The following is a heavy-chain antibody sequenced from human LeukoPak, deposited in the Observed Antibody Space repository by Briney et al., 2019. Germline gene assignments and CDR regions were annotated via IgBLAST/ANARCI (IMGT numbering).Heavy chain of an antibody. CDR2: IYYSGST. D-gene: IGHD1-26*01. CDR1: GGSISSGDYY. V-gene: IGHV4-30-4*01. Sequence: PSQTLSLTCTVSGGSISSGDYYWSWVRQPPGKGLEWIGYIYYSGSTYYNPSLKSRVTISVDTSKNQFSLKLSSVTAADTAVYYCARDFFRGPADLWGRGTLVTVSS. J-gene: IGHJ2*01. CDR3: ARDFFRGPADL.